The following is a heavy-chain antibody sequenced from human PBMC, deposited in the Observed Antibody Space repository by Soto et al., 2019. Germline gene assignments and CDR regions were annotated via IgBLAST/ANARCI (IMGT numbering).Heavy chain of an antibody. CDR1: GGAFRDYA. CDR2: IMPIFRAP. V-gene: IGHV1-69*12. D-gene: IGHD2-21*02. Sequence: QVQLVQSGAEVKKPGSSVKVSCKASGGAFRDYAFSWVRQAPGQGLEWLGGIMPIFRAPDYAQKFQGRVTITADESTRNAHMEMRSLRSEDPAVYYCASGLKGTDIGNYYYGMDVWGQGTTVTVSS. J-gene: IGHJ6*02. CDR3: ASGLKGTDIGNYYYGMDV.